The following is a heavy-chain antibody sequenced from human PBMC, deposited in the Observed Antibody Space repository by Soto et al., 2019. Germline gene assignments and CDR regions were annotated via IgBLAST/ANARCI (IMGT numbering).Heavy chain of an antibody. CDR1: GFTFSSYW. CDR2: INSDGSST. V-gene: IGHV3-74*01. J-gene: IGHJ4*02. Sequence: EVQLVESGGGLVQPGGSLRLSCAASGFTFSSYWMHWVRQAPGKGLVWVPRINSDGSSTSYADSVKGRFTISRDNAKNPLYLPMNSLRAEDTAVYYCATAVPFDYWGQGTLVTVSS. D-gene: IGHD2-2*01. CDR3: ATAVPFDY.